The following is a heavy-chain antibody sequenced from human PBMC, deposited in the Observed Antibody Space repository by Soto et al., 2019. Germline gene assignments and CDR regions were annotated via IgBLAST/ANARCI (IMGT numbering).Heavy chain of an antibody. D-gene: IGHD2-15*01. CDR3: ASQAVSSAPDYFHY. CDR1: GGSISSYY. CDR2: IYYSGST. J-gene: IGHJ4*02. Sequence: PSETLSLTCTVSGGSISSYYWSWIRQPPGKGLEWIGYIYYSGSTNYNPSLKSRVTISVDMSKNQFSLKLSSVTAADTAVYYCASQAVSSAPDYFHYWGQGTLVTVSS. V-gene: IGHV4-59*01.